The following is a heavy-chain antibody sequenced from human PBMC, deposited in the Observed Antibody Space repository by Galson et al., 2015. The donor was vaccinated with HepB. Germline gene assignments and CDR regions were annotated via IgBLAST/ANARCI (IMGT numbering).Heavy chain of an antibody. CDR1: GYTFTGYY. J-gene: IGHJ3*02. D-gene: IGHD3-22*01. CDR3: AGGYYYDSSGYSDAFDI. CDR2: INPNSGGT. V-gene: IGHV1-2*04. Sequence: SVKVSCKASGYTFTGYYMHWVRQAPGQGLEWMGWINPNSGGTNYAQKFQGWVTMTRDTSISTAYMELSRLRSDDTAVYYCAGGYYYDSSGYSDAFDIWGQGTMVTVSS.